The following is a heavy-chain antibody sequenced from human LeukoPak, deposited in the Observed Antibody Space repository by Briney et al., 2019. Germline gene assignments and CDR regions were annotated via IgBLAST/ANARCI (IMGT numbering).Heavy chain of an antibody. CDR3: ARAGEMATIPYYYYMDV. D-gene: IGHD5-24*01. V-gene: IGHV4-59*11. CDR1: GGSISSHY. CDR2: IYYSGST. J-gene: IGHJ6*03. Sequence: SETLSLTCTVSGGSISSHYWSWIRQPPGKGLEWIGYIYYSGSTNYNPSLKSRVTISVDTSKNQFSLKLSSVTAADTAVYYCARAGEMATIPYYYYMDVWGKGTTVTVSS.